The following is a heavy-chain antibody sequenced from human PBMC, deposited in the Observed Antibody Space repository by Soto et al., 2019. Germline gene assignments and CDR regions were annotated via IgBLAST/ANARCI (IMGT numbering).Heavy chain of an antibody. J-gene: IGHJ3*02. D-gene: IGHD2-2*01. CDR2: ISASCATT. CDR1: GFSFSTYA. V-gene: IGHV3-23*01. Sequence: EVQLLESGGNLVQPGGSLRLSCAASGFSFSTYALTWVRQVPGKGLEWVSGISASCATTYYADSVKGRFTISRDNTKNTVFLHMTSLRAEDTALYYCAKWTDTVVEAALAGGAFDIWGQGTTVTVSS. CDR3: AKWTDTVVEAALAGGAFDI.